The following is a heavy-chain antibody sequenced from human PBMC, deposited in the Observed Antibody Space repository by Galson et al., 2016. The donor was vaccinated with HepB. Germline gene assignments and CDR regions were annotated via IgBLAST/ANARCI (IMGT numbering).Heavy chain of an antibody. CDR2: IYSGGST. V-gene: IGHV3-66*01. CDR3: ARNRHCSGGSCYGA. D-gene: IGHD2-15*01. CDR1: GFTVSNNY. J-gene: IGHJ5*02. Sequence: SLRLSCAASGFTVSNNYMRWVRQAPGKGLEWVSLIYSGGSTYYADSVKGRFTISRDSSKNTQYLRMNSLRAEDTAVYYCARNRHCSGGSCYGAWGQGTLVTVSS.